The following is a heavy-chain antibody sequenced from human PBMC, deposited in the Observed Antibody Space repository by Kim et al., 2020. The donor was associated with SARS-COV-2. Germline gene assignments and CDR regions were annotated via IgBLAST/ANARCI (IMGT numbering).Heavy chain of an antibody. CDR1: GFTFSSYS. V-gene: IGHV3-48*02. CDR3: ARVDDIVVVIPSDY. Sequence: GGSLRLSCAASGFTFSSYSMNWVRQAPGKGEWVSYISSSSSTIYYADSVKGRFTISRDNAKNSLYLQMNSLRDEDTAVYYCARVDDIVVVIPSDYWGQGT. D-gene: IGHD2-21*01. CDR2: ISSSSSTI. J-gene: IGHJ4*02.